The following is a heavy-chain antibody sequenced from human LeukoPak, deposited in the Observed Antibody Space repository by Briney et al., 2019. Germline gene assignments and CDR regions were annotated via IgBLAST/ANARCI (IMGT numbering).Heavy chain of an antibody. J-gene: IGHJ4*02. CDR2: IYTSGST. V-gene: IGHV4-38-2*02. D-gene: IGHD6-19*01. CDR3: ARAPPRNSSGWYSYFDY. CDR1: GYSISSGYY. Sequence: KPSETLSLTCTVSGYSISSGYYWGWIRQPPAKGLEWIGRIYTSGSTNYNPSLKSRVTISVDTSKNQFSLKLSSVTAADTAVYYCARAPPRNSSGWYSYFDYWGQGTLVTVSS.